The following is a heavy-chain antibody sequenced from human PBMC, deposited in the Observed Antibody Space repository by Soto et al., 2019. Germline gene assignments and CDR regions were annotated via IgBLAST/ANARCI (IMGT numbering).Heavy chain of an antibody. J-gene: IGHJ6*02. D-gene: IGHD4-17*01. V-gene: IGHV4-39*07. CDR3: ARLAYSGYGDYGGGPQVGYYYYGMDV. Sequence: PSETLSLTCTVSGGSISSGDYYWSWIRQPPGKGLEWIGEINHSGSTNYNPSLKSRVTISVDTSKNHFSLKLSSVTAADTAVYYCARLAYSGYGDYGGGPQVGYYYYGMDVWGQGTTVTVSS. CDR2: INHSGST. CDR1: GGSISSGDYY.